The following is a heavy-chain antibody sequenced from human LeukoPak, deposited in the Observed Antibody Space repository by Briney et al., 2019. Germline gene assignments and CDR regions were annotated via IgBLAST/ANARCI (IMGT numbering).Heavy chain of an antibody. CDR3: ARGQGRGAGEAYYDILTGYRFDY. J-gene: IGHJ4*02. CDR1: GGSFSGYY. D-gene: IGHD3-9*01. V-gene: IGHV4-34*01. Sequence: SEALSLTCAVYGGSFSGYYWSWIRQPPGKGLEWIGEINHSGSTNYNPSLKSQVTISVDTSKNQFSLTLSSVTAADTAVYYCARGQGRGAGEAYYDILTGYRFDYWGQGTLVTVSS. CDR2: INHSGST.